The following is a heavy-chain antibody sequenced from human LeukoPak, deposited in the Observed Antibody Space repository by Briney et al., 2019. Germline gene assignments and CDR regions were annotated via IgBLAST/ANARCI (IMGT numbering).Heavy chain of an antibody. CDR2: TYYRSKWYK. CDR3: ASTYGWINS. D-gene: IGHD3-10*01. CDR1: GDSVSSNTGA. J-gene: IGHJ5*01. Sequence: SPALPLTFPVSGDSVSSNTGASHDLTHSPSLALEWLGRTYYRSKWYKEYAASVKSRITINPDTSKNQVSLQLNSVTPEDTAVYFCASTYGWINSWGQGTLVTVSS. V-gene: IGHV6-1*01.